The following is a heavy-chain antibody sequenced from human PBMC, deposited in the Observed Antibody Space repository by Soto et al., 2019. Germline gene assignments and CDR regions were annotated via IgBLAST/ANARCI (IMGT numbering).Heavy chain of an antibody. CDR1: GGSISSSNW. CDR3: ARDYYDSSGYYYLDY. V-gene: IGHV4-4*02. Sequence: QVQLQESGPGLVKPSGTLSLTCAVSGGSISSSNWWSWVRQPPGKGLEWIGEIYHSGSTNYNPSLRGRVPISVDRSRPRFSLRLSSVTAADTAVYYCARDYYDSSGYYYLDYWGQGTLVTVSS. CDR2: IYHSGST. J-gene: IGHJ4*02. D-gene: IGHD3-22*01.